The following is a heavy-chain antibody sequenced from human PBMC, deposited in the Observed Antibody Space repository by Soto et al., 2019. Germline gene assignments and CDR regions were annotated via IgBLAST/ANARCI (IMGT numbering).Heavy chain of an antibody. CDR1: AYSLSSVYS. V-gene: IGHV4-38-2*01. CDR2: IYHSEST. Sequence: SETRSLTCAVSAYSLSSVYSWGWIRQPPGKGLEWIGCIYHSESTYYNPSRKSRVTISVDTSKNQFSLKLSSVTAADTAVYYCARSGGPGYDYCDGMDVWGQGTTVTVSS. D-gene: IGHD3-10*01. CDR3: ARSGGPGYDYCDGMDV. J-gene: IGHJ6*02.